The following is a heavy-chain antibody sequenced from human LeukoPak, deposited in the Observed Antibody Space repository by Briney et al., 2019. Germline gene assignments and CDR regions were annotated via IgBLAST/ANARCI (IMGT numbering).Heavy chain of an antibody. CDR3: ARVYYSSSYDYWYFDL. CDR2: IFYSGST. D-gene: IGHD6-13*01. J-gene: IGHJ2*01. CDR1: GGSINGYY. V-gene: IGHV4-59*01. Sequence: SETLSLTCKVSGGSINGYYWSWIRQPPGKGLEWIGYIFYSGSTKYNPSLKSRVTISVDTSTNQFSLKLSSVTAADTAVYYCARVYYSSSYDYWYFDLWGRGTLVTVSS.